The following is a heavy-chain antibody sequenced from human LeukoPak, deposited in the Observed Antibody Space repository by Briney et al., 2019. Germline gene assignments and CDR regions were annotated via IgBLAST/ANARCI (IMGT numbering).Heavy chain of an antibody. CDR2: ISGSGGST. CDR1: GFTFSSYA. D-gene: IGHD2-2*01. V-gene: IGHV3-23*01. Sequence: GGSLRLSCAASGFTFSSYAVSWVRQAPGKGPEWVSAISGSGGSTYYADSVKGRFTISRDNSKNTLYLQMNSLRAEDTAVYYCAGPIVVVPAAYAFDIWGQGTMVTVSS. CDR3: AGPIVVVPAAYAFDI. J-gene: IGHJ3*02.